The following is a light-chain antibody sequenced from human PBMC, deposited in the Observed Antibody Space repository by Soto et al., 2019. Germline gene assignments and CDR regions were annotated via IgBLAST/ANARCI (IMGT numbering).Light chain of an antibody. CDR1: QDISNY. Sequence: DIQMTQSPSSLSASVGGRVTITCKASQDISNYLNWYQQKPGKAPKLLIYGASNLETGVPSRFSGSGSGKDFTFTSSSLQPEDIATYYCQQYDNLPLSFGPGTKVDIK. J-gene: IGKJ3*01. CDR3: QQYDNLPLS. CDR2: GAS. V-gene: IGKV1-33*01.